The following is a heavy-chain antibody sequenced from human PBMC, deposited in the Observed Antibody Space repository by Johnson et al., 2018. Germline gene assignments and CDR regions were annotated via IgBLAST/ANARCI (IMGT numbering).Heavy chain of an antibody. Sequence: VQLVQSGGGVVQPGRSLRLSCAASGFTFSSYDMHWVRQAPGKGLEWVSAIGTAGDTHYPGSVKGRFTISRENAKNSLYLQRNSLRDGNTAVYYCGREEHYYMDVWGKGTTVTVSS. CDR3: GREEHYYMDV. CDR2: IGTAGDT. V-gene: IGHV3-13*01. CDR1: GFTFSSYD. D-gene: IGHD1-1*01. J-gene: IGHJ6*03.